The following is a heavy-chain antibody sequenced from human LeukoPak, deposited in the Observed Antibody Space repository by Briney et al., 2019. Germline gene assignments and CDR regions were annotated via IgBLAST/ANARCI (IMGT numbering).Heavy chain of an antibody. J-gene: IGHJ4*02. Sequence: SETLSLTCTVSGGSISSYYWSWIRQPPGKGLEWIGYIYYSGSTNYNPSLKSRVTISVDTSKNQFSLKLSSVTAADTAVYYCARVVAAAGTLTLDYWGQGTLVTVSS. V-gene: IGHV4-59*01. D-gene: IGHD6-13*01. CDR2: IYYSGST. CDR3: ARVVAAAGTLTLDY. CDR1: GGSISSYY.